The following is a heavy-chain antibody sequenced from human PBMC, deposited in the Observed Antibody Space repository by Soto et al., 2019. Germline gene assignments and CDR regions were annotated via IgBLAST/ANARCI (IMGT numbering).Heavy chain of an antibody. V-gene: IGHV1-8*01. CDR3: AREGSYGSASYYSYYGMDV. CDR2: MNPNSGNT. J-gene: IGHJ6*01. CDR1: GYTFTSYD. D-gene: IGHD3-10*01. Sequence: ASVKVSCKASGYTFTSYDINWVRQATGQGLEWMGWMNPNSGNTGYAQKFQGRVTMTRNTSISTAYMELSSLRSEDTAVYYCAREGSYGSASYYSYYGMDVWGKGTTVTVSS.